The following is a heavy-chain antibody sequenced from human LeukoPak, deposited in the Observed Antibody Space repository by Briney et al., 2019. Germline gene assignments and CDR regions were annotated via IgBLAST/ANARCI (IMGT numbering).Heavy chain of an antibody. J-gene: IGHJ4*02. CDR1: GYTFRSYA. CDR2: TIGSGVGT. Sequence: PGGSLRLSCAPSGYTFRSYAMSWVPPTRGRGPVWVSATIGSGVGTYYADAVKGRLTISRDYSKNTVYLQMNSLRAEDTAVYYCARGYSQGKFDYWGQGTLVTVSS. CDR3: ARGYSQGKFDY. V-gene: IGHV3-23*01. D-gene: IGHD5-18*01.